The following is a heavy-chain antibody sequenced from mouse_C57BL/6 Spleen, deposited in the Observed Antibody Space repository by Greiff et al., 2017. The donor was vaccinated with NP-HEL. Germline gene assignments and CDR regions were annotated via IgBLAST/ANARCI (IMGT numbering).Heavy chain of an antibody. J-gene: IGHJ2*01. CDR2: IDPETGGT. CDR1: GYTFTDYE. V-gene: IGHV1-15*01. D-gene: IGHD1-1*01. CDR3: TRGGFTTVVADY. Sequence: SGAELVRPGASVTLSCKASGYTFTDYEMHWVKQTPVHGLEWIGAIDPETGGTAYNQKFKGKAILTADKSSSTAYMELRSLTSEDSAVYYCTRGGFTTVVADYWGQGTTLTVSS.